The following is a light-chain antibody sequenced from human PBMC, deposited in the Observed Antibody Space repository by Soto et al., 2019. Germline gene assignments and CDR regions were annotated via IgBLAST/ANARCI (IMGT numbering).Light chain of an antibody. CDR3: QQRSNWPLT. Sequence: VLTQAPGTLALTQGERGTLSCRASQSVSSSYLAWYQQKPGQAPRLLIYDASNRATGIPARFSGSGSGTDFTLTISSLEPEDFAVYYCQQRSNWPLTSGGGSKVDI. V-gene: IGKV3-11*01. J-gene: IGKJ4*01. CDR2: DAS. CDR1: QSVSSSY.